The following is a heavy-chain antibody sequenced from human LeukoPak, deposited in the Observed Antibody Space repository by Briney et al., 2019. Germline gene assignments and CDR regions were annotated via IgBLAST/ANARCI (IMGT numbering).Heavy chain of an antibody. CDR2: IDSNRGGT. CDR1: GYTFADWY. V-gene: IGHV1-2*02. Sequence: ASVKVSSKASGYTFADWYIHWVRQAPGQGLEWMGWIDSNRGGTKYAQKFQGRVTMTRDTSISTAYMELTSLTSDDTAVYYCARDVWAANYWGQGTLVTVSS. D-gene: IGHD3-16*01. CDR3: ARDVWAANY. J-gene: IGHJ4*02.